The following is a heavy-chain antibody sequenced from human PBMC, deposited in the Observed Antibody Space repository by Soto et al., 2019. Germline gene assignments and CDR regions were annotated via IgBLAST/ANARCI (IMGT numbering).Heavy chain of an antibody. CDR2: ISAYNGNT. Sequence: ASVKVSCKASGYTFTSYGISWVRQAPGQGLEWMGWISAYNGNTNYAQKLQGRVTMTTDTSTSTAYMELRSLRSDDTAVYYCARVWLAQLRYFDWLSSEWFDPWGQGPLVTISS. V-gene: IGHV1-18*01. J-gene: IGHJ5*02. CDR1: GYTFTSYG. D-gene: IGHD3-9*01. CDR3: ARVWLAQLRYFDWLSSEWFDP.